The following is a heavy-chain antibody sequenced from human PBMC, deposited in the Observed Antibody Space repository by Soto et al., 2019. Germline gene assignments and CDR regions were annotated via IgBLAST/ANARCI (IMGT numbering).Heavy chain of an antibody. D-gene: IGHD3-3*01. CDR3: GKIFGPPHY. Sequence: QVQLVQSGAEVKKPGSSVKVSCKASGGTFSSYAISWVRQAPGQGLELMGGIIPIFGTANYAQKFQGRVTITADESTSTADMELSSLRAEDAAVDYCGKIFGPPHYWGQGTLVTVYS. J-gene: IGHJ4*02. CDR2: IIPIFGTA. CDR1: GGTFSSYA. V-gene: IGHV1-69*01.